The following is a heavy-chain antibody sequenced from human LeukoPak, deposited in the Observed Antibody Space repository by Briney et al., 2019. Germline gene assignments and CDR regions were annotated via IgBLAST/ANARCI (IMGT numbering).Heavy chain of an antibody. Sequence: SETLSLTCTVSGDSISSYAWSWIRQPPGKGLEWIGYIYNSGNTIYNPSLKSRLTISPDTSRKQFSLKLSSVTAADTAVYYCARHLGYCSSTSCYPWFDPWGQGTLVTVSS. CDR3: ARHLGYCSSTSCYPWFDP. D-gene: IGHD2-2*01. CDR2: IYNSGNT. CDR1: GDSISSYA. J-gene: IGHJ5*02. V-gene: IGHV4-59*01.